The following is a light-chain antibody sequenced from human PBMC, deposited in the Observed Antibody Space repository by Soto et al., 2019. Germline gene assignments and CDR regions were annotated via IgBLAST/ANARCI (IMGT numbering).Light chain of an antibody. CDR2: AAS. Sequence: EIVLKQSPGTLSLSPGERATLSCRASQSISSSYLAWYQQKPGQAPRLLIYAASSRATGIPDRFSGSGSGTDCTLTISRLELEDFAVYYCQQYGSSSYTFGQGTQLEIK. CDR1: QSISSSY. V-gene: IGKV3-20*01. CDR3: QQYGSSSYT. J-gene: IGKJ2*01.